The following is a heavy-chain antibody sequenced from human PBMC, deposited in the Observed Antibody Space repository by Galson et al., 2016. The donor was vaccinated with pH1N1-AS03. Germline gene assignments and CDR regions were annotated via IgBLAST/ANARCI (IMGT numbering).Heavy chain of an antibody. CDR3: ARRCSGGARFDS. V-gene: IGHV4-39*01. CDR1: GDSISSTLYY. CDR2: VYYSGRT. J-gene: IGHJ5*01. D-gene: IGHD2-15*01. Sequence: ETLSLTCTVSGDSISSTLYYWGWIHQTPGKGLEWIGNVYYSGRTHYNPSLKSRATISVDTSRCELSLKLRSVTAADTAVYFCARRCSGGARFDSWGQGTLVTVTS.